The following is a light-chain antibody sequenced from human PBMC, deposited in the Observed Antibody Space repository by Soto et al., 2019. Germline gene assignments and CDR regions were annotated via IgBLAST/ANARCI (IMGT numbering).Light chain of an antibody. CDR3: QQSYSSPPT. V-gene: IGKV1-39*01. Sequence: QMTQSPSSLSASVGDRVTITCRASQSISNHLHWYQQKPGKAPNLLIFAASSLQSGVPSRFSGSRSGPDFTLTISSLQPEDFATYYCQQSYSSPPTFGQGTKVDIK. CDR1: QSISNH. J-gene: IGKJ1*01. CDR2: AAS.